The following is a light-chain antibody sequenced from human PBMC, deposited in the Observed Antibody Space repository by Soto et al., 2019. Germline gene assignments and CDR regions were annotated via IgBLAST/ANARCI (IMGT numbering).Light chain of an antibody. CDR1: QSVSSSY. J-gene: IGKJ4*01. CDR3: QQYGSSPPLT. V-gene: IGKV3-20*01. Sequence: EFVLTQSPGNLSLSPGERATLSCRATQSVSSSYLAWYQQKPGQAPRILIYGASTRATGIPDRFSGSGSGTDFNLTISSMVPEDFAVDYCQQYGSSPPLTFGGGTQVEIK. CDR2: GAS.